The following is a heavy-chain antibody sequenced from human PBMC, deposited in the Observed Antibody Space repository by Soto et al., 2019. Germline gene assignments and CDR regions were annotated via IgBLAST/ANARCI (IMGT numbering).Heavy chain of an antibody. Sequence: GGSLRLSCAASGFTFSGSAMHWVRQASGKGLEWVGRIRSKANSYATAYAASVKGRFTISRDDSKNTAYLQMNSLKTEDTAVYYCTRPQEQDIVVVPAAADAFDIWGQGTMVTVSS. V-gene: IGHV3-73*01. CDR3: TRPQEQDIVVVPAAADAFDI. D-gene: IGHD2-2*01. CDR2: IRSKANSYAT. CDR1: GFTFSGSA. J-gene: IGHJ3*02.